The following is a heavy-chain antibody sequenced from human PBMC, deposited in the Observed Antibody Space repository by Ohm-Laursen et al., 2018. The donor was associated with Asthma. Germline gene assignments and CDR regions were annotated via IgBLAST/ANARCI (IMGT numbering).Heavy chain of an antibody. CDR2: IKQDGSEK. CDR3: AKDSDSSSIDF. D-gene: IGHD3-22*01. Sequence: SLRLSCAASGFTFSSYAMSWVRQAPGKGLEWVANIKQDGSEKYYVDPVKGRFTISRDNANHALYLQMNSLSVEDTALYFCAKDSDSSSIDFWGRGTLVTVSS. V-gene: IGHV3-7*01. CDR1: GFTFSSYA. J-gene: IGHJ4*02.